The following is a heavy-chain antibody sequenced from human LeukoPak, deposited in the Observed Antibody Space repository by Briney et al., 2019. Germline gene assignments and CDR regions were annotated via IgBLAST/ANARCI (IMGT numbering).Heavy chain of an antibody. D-gene: IGHD3-10*01. CDR3: AKDSRGSGSYRYFDY. CDR2: ISGSGGST. V-gene: IGHV3-23*01. CDR1: GFTFSSYA. J-gene: IGHJ4*02. Sequence: GGSLRLSCAASGFTFSSYAMSWVRQAPGKGLEWVSAISGSGGSTYYADSVKGRFTISRDNSKNTLYLQMNSLRAEDTAAYYCAKDSRGSGSYRYFDYWGQGTLVTVSS.